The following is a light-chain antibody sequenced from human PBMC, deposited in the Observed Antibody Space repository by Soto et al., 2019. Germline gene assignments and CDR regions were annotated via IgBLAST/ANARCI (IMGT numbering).Light chain of an antibody. J-gene: IGKJ1*01. Sequence: ILWTYSPATLSLSQGERTTLSCRASQSVSNNYLAWYQQKPGQAPRLLIYGASNRATGIPDRFSGSGSGTDFTLTISRREPEDFAVYYCQQYTSSSWTFAQVTNVDIK. CDR3: QQYTSSSWT. V-gene: IGKV3-20*01. CDR1: QSVSNNY. CDR2: GAS.